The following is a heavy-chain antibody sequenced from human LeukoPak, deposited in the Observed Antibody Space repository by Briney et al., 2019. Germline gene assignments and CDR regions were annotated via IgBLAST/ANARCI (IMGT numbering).Heavy chain of an antibody. J-gene: IGHJ3*02. Sequence: SETLSLTCTVSGGSISNYYWSWIRQPAGKGLEWIGRIYTSGSTNYNPSLKSRVTMSVDTSKSQFSLKLTSVTAADTAVYYCSRIEHTGYTSARDMYAFDIWGQGTMVTVSA. CDR1: GGSISNYY. CDR2: IYTSGST. CDR3: SRIEHTGYTSARDMYAFDI. D-gene: IGHD6-19*01. V-gene: IGHV4-4*07.